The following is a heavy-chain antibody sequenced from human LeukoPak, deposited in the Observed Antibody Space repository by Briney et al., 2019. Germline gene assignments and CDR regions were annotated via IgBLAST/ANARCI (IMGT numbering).Heavy chain of an antibody. J-gene: IGHJ6*03. CDR1: GGSISSSSYY. Sequence: SETLSLTCTVSGGSISSSSYYWGWIRQPPGKGLEWIGSIYYSGSTNYNPSLKSRVTISVDTSKNQFSLKLSSVTAADTAVYYCARTSWDSGSYLGYYYYYMDVWGKGTTVTVSS. CDR2: IYYSGST. CDR3: ARTSWDSGSYLGYYYYYMDV. V-gene: IGHV4-39*07. D-gene: IGHD1-26*01.